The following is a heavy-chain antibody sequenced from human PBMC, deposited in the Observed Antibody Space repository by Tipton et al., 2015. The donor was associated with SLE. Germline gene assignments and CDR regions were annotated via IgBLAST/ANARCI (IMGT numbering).Heavy chain of an antibody. D-gene: IGHD4-17*01. Sequence: LRLSCTVSGASISSNNYYWGWVRQPPGKGLEWIGRIYYSGSTYYNPSLKSRVTISIETSKNQFSLKLTSVTAADTAVYYCASVDDTVTSHFEYWGQGTLVTVSS. J-gene: IGHJ4*02. V-gene: IGHV4-39*07. CDR1: GASISSNNYY. CDR3: ASVDDTVTSHFEY. CDR2: IYYSGST.